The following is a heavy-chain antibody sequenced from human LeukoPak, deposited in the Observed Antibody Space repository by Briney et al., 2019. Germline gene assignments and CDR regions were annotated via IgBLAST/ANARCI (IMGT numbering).Heavy chain of an antibody. J-gene: IGHJ4*02. CDR1: GFTVSSNY. CDR3: AKLKYSSSWYFFY. D-gene: IGHD6-13*01. V-gene: IGHV3-66*01. CDR2: IYSGGST. Sequence: GGSLRLSCAASGFTVSSNYMSWVRQAPGKGLEWVSVIYSGGSTYYADSVKGRFTISRDNSKNTLYLQMNSLRAEDTAVYYCAKLKYSSSWYFFYWGQGTLVTVSS.